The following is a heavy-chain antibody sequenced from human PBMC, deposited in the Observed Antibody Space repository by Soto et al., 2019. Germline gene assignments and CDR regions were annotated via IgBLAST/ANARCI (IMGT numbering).Heavy chain of an antibody. CDR1: GGSISSYY. V-gene: IGHV4-59*01. J-gene: IGHJ4*02. Sequence: SETLSLTCTVSGGSISSYYWSWIRQPPGKGLEWIGYIYYSGSTNYNPSLKSRVTISVDTSKNQFSLKLSSVTAADTAVYYCASTERSGYDLGAFDYWGQGTLVTVSS. CDR3: ASTERSGYDLGAFDY. CDR2: IYYSGST. D-gene: IGHD5-12*01.